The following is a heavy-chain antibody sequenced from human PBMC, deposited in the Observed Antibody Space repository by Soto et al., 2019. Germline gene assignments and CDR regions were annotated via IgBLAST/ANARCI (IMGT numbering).Heavy chain of an antibody. J-gene: IGHJ3*02. D-gene: IGHD6-6*01. Sequence: QVQLQESGPGLVKPSQTLSLSCTVSGGSISSADHYWSWIRQDPGKVLEWIGYSYHSGNTYYNPSLKSRVTIAVDTSKNQFSLKLSSVTAADTAVYYCARVGISSSDAFDIWGQGTMVTVSS. CDR1: GGSISSADHY. V-gene: IGHV4-31*03. CDR2: SYHSGNT. CDR3: ARVGISSSDAFDI.